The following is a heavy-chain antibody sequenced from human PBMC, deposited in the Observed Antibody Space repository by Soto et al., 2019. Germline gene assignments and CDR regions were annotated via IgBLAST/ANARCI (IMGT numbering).Heavy chain of an antibody. D-gene: IGHD3-10*01. CDR2: ISPDGGST. Sequence: QVQLVQSGAEVKKPGASVKVSCKASGYDFTDHYIHWVRQAPGQGLEWMGIISPDGGSTRYSQKFQVRITITRDTSTSTVYMELSSLRSEDTAVYYCARAPRGGVIIVITSAQSDYWGQGTLVTVSS. CDR3: ARAPRGGVIIVITSAQSDY. J-gene: IGHJ4*02. V-gene: IGHV1-46*01. CDR1: GYDFTDHY.